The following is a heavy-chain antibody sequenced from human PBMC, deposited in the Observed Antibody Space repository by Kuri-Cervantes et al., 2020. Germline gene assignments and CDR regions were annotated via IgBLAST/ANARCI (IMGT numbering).Heavy chain of an antibody. CDR3: ARLPGFQLPLRALDI. D-gene: IGHD5-24*01. J-gene: IGHJ3*02. V-gene: IGHV5-51*01. Sequence: KVSCKGSGYSFTSYWIGWVRQMPGKGLEWMGIIYPGDSDTRYSPSFQGQVTISADKSISTAYLQWSSLKASDTAMYYCARLPGFQLPLRALDIWGQGTMVTVSS. CDR2: IYPGDSDT. CDR1: GYSFTSYW.